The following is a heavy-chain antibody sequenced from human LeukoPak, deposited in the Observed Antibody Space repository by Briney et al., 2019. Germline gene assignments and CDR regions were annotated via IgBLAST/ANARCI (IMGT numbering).Heavy chain of an antibody. D-gene: IGHD6-6*01. J-gene: IGHJ4*02. V-gene: IGHV4-61*02. Sequence: SETLSLTCTVSGDSVNSGAYYWSWLRQPAGKEPEWIGRIYPLETTNYNPSLKSRVAISVDTSKNQSSLKLSSVTAADTAVYYCARDSSSSSEFDYWGQGTLVTVSS. CDR1: GDSVNSGAYY. CDR3: ARDSSSSSEFDY. CDR2: IYPLETT.